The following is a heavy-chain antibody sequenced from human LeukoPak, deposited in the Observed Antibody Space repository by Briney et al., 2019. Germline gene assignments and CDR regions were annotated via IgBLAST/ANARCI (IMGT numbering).Heavy chain of an antibody. V-gene: IGHV3-30-3*02. Sequence: GGSLRLSCAASGFTFSSYAMHWVRQAPGKGLEWVAVISYDGSNKYYADSVKGRFTISRDNSKNTLYLQMNSLRAEDTAVYYCAKKKVDRTFDYWGQGTLVTVSS. CDR2: ISYDGSNK. J-gene: IGHJ4*02. CDR3: AKKKVDRTFDY. CDR1: GFTFSSYA.